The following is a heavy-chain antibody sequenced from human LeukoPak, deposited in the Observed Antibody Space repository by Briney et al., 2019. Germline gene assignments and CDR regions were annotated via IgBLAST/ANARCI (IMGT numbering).Heavy chain of an antibody. CDR2: ISSSSSYI. Sequence: PGGSLRLSCAASGFTFSSYSMNWVRQAPGKGLEWVSSISSSSSYIYYADSVKGRFTISRDNAKNTLYLQMNSLRAEDTAVYYCAKGGTGDGYNYYFDYWGQGTLVTVSS. CDR1: GFTFSSYS. D-gene: IGHD5-24*01. CDR3: AKGGTGDGYNYYFDY. J-gene: IGHJ4*02. V-gene: IGHV3-21*04.